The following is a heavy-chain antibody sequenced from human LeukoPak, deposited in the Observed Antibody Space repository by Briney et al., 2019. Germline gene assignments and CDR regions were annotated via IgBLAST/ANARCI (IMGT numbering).Heavy chain of an antibody. CDR2: INPNRGGT. J-gene: IGHJ3*02. D-gene: IGHD3-22*01. CDR1: GYTFTGYY. Sequence: APVKVSCTASGYTFTGYYMDWVRHAPGQGLEWIGWINPNRGGTNYAQKFQGRVTMTRDTSISTAYIKLSGLGSEDTAVYYCARPSQREYYDVVAFDIWGERTMVTVSS. V-gene: IGHV1-2*02. CDR3: ARPSQREYYDVVAFDI.